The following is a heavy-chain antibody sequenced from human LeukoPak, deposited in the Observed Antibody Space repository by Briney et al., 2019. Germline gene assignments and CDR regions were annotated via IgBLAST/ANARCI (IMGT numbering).Heavy chain of an antibody. CDR3: VRDFSCSGGSCPLFDS. J-gene: IGHJ4*02. CDR2: LNEDGGYT. Sequence: GGSLRLSCAASGSTFSIYAMSWVRQAPGKGLAWVPGLNEDGGYTYYADSVKGRFTISRDNSENTLYLQMSSLRAEDTAIYYCVRDFSCSGGSCPLFDSWGQGTLVSVSS. CDR1: GSTFSIYA. D-gene: IGHD2-15*01. V-gene: IGHV3-23*01.